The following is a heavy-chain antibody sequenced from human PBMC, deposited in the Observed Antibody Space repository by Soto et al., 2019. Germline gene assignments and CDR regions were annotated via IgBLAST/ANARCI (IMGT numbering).Heavy chain of an antibody. Sequence: SETLSLTCAVYAGTMSMYYLNCIRQPPGRELEWIGQIDDDVTTNYSPSLTSRVTISVATSKSQVSLKLTSVTAADTAAYSCARARRHVGIRRVTHARGFDSWGRGNLGTVAS. CDR1: AGTMSMYY. D-gene: IGHD3-10*01. CDR3: ARARRHVGIRRVTHARGFDS. J-gene: IGHJ4*02. CDR2: IDDDVTT. V-gene: IGHV4-34*01.